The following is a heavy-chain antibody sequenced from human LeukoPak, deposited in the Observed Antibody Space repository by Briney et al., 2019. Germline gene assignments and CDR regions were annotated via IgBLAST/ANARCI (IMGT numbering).Heavy chain of an antibody. V-gene: IGHV1-69*05. CDR1: GGTFSSYA. CDR2: IIPIFGTA. D-gene: IGHD5-12*01. J-gene: IGHJ6*03. CDR3: ARVGPYGGYPNHYYYYYMDV. Sequence: SVKVSCKASGGTFSSYAISWVRQAPGQGLEWMGGIIPIFGTANYAQKLQGRVTMATDTSTSTAYMELRSLRSDDTAVYYCARVGPYGGYPNHYYYYYMDVWGKGTTVTVSS.